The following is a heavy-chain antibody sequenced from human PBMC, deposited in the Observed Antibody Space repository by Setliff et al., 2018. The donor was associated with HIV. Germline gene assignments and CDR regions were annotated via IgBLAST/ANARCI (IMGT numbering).Heavy chain of an antibody. CDR3: ARDGSVELAAPDY. D-gene: IGHD6-6*01. V-gene: IGHV1-18*01. CDR2: ISAYKGNT. Sequence: GASVKVSCKASGYNFTSYGFTWVRQAPGQGLEWMGWISAYKGNTNYAQRLQGRVTMTTDTATSTAYMELRSLRSDDTAVYFCARDGSVELAAPDYWGQGTLVTSPQ. J-gene: IGHJ4*02. CDR1: GYNFTSYG.